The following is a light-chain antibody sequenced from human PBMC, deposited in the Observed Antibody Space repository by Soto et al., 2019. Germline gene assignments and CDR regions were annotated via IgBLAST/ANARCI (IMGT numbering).Light chain of an antibody. V-gene: IGKV1-12*01. CDR1: QGIYNW. J-gene: IGKJ4*01. Sequence: DIQMTQSPSSVSASVGDRVTVTCRASQGIYNWLAWYQQKPGSAPKLLIYTASKLQIGVPSRFSGSGSGTDFTLTISSLQPEDFATYYCQQAVSFPLTFGGGTKVEIK. CDR2: TAS. CDR3: QQAVSFPLT.